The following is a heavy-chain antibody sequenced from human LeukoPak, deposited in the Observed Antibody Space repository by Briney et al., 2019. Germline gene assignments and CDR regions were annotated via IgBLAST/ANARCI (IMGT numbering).Heavy chain of an antibody. CDR1: GFTFSSYE. V-gene: IGHV3-23*01. D-gene: IGHD2-15*01. J-gene: IGHJ4*02. CDR2: LTGGGGIT. Sequence: GGSLRLSCAASGFTFSSYEMNWVRQAPGKGLEWVSALTGGGGITYYADSVRGRFTISRDNPKNTLYLQMNSLRVEDTAVYFCARGTYCTAGGCYSTFDSWGQGTLVTVSS. CDR3: ARGTYCTAGGCYSTFDS.